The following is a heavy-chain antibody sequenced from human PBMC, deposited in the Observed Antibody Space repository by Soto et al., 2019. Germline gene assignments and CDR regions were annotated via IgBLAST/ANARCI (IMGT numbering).Heavy chain of an antibody. CDR3: ARDLGYNYGVYYGMDV. D-gene: IGHD5-18*01. V-gene: IGHV1-69*01. J-gene: IGHJ6*02. CDR2: IIPIFGTV. CDR1: GGTFSSYG. Sequence: QVQLVQSGAEVKKPGSSVKVSCKASGGTFSSYGLSWVRQAPGHGLEWMGGIIPIFGTVNYAQKFQGRVTISADASTSTAYMDLSSVTSEDTAVYYCARDLGYNYGVYYGMDVWGRGTTVIVSS.